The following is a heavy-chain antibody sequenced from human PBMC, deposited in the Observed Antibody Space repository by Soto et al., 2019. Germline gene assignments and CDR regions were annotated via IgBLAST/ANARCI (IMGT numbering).Heavy chain of an antibody. J-gene: IGHJ5*02. CDR1: GGSISGYY. CDR2: IYYSGST. CDR3: ARNSGSYYRWFDP. D-gene: IGHD1-26*01. V-gene: IGHV4-59*01. Sequence: SETLSLTCTIAGGSISGYYWSWIRKPPGKGLEWIGYIYYSGSTNYNPSLKSRVTISVDTSKNQFSLKLNSVTAADTAVYYCARNSGSYYRWFDPWGQGTLVTVPS.